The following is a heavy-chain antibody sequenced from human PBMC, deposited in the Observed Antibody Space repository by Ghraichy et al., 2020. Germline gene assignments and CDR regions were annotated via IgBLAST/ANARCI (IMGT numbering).Heavy chain of an antibody. CDR3: ARDLRVVAATRQTYYYGMDV. CDR2: IYHSGST. Sequence: SETLSLTCAVSGGSISSSNWWSWVRQPPGKGLEWIGEIYHSGSTNYNPSLKSRVTISVDKSKNQFSLKLSSVTAADTAVYYCARDLRVVAATRQTYYYGMDVWGQGTTVTVSS. CDR1: GGSISSSNW. J-gene: IGHJ6*02. D-gene: IGHD2-15*01. V-gene: IGHV4-4*02.